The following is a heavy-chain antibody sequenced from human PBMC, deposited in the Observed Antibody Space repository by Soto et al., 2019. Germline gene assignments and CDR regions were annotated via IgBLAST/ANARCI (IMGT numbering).Heavy chain of an antibody. D-gene: IGHD3-22*01. Sequence: SETLSLTCTVSGGSISSGGYYWSWIRQHPGKGLEWIGYIYYSGSTYYNPSLKSRVTISVDTSKNQFSLKLSSVTAADTAVYYCARDNLLSGYRYDSSGYYTWGQGTLVTVSS. CDR1: GGSISSGGYY. CDR2: IYYSGST. CDR3: ARDNLLSGYRYDSSGYYT. J-gene: IGHJ5*02. V-gene: IGHV4-31*03.